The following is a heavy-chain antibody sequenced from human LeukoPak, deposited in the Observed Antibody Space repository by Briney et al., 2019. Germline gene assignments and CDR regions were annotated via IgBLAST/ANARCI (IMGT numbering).Heavy chain of an antibody. CDR1: GFTLSTYG. CDR2: ISYDGSNK. V-gene: IGHV3-30*18. Sequence: TGGSLRLSCAASGFTLSTYGMHWARQAPGKGLEWVAVISYDGSNKYYTDSVKGRFTISRDNSKNTLYLQMNSLRTEDTAVYYCAKSDLGHRSRRVGHFDYWGQGTLVTVSS. D-gene: IGHD2-15*01. J-gene: IGHJ4*02. CDR3: AKSDLGHRSRRVGHFDY.